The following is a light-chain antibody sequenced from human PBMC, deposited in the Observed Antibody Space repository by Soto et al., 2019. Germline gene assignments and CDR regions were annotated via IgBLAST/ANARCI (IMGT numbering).Light chain of an antibody. J-gene: IGKJ4*01. CDR2: GAS. Sequence: EIVWTQSPGTRSLSPGERATLSCRASQSVSSSYLAWYQQKPGQAPRLLIYGASSRATGIPDRFSGSGSGTDFTLTISRLEPEDVAVYYWQQYGSSLTCGGGTKVEIK. V-gene: IGKV3-20*01. CDR3: QQYGSSLT. CDR1: QSVSSSY.